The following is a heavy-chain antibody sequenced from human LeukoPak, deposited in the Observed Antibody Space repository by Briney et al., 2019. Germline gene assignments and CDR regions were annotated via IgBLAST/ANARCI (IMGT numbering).Heavy chain of an antibody. Sequence: GGSLRLSCAASGFMFNTYGMHWVRQAPGKGPEWVAVIWYDGSEKYYADSVKGRFTISRDDSKNTVYLQMNSLRAEDTAIYYCARDDWGFDHWGQGTQVTVSS. CDR3: ARDDWGFDH. CDR2: IWYDGSEK. J-gene: IGHJ4*02. V-gene: IGHV3-33*08. CDR1: GFMFNTYG. D-gene: IGHD3-9*01.